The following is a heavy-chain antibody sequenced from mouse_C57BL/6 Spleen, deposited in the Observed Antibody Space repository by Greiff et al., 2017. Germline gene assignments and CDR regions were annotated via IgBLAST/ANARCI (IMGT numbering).Heavy chain of an antibody. J-gene: IGHJ3*01. CDR1: GFNIKDYY. D-gene: IGHD1-1*01. V-gene: IGHV14-2*01. CDR3: ARPDYFASSYRFAY. CDR2: IDPEAGET. Sequence: VQLQQSGAELVKPGASVKLSCTASGFNIKDYYMHWVKQRTEQGLEWIGRIDPEAGETKYAPKFQGKATITADTSSNTAYLQLSSLTSEDTAVYYCARPDYFASSYRFAYWGQGTLVTVSA.